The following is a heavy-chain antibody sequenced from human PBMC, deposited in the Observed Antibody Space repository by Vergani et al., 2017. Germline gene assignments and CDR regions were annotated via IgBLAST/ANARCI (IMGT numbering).Heavy chain of an antibody. CDR3: TKGSVYYHDSAGHGYDPYTGFDL. D-gene: IGHD5-12*01. Sequence: EVHLVESGGGLVQPGGSLRLSCAASGITFWKFGMHWVRQGPGKGLEWVSGISWNSGAVDYADSVRGRFTISRDNAKNSLFLEMNSLRFEDTAVYFCTKGSVYYHDSAGHGYDPYTGFDLWGQGTLVTVSS. CDR2: ISWNSGAV. CDR1: GITFWKFG. J-gene: IGHJ3*01. V-gene: IGHV3-9*01.